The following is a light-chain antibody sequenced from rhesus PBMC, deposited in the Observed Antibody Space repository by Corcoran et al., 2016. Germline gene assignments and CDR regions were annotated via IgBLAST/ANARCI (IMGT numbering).Light chain of an antibody. J-gene: IGKJ3*01. Sequence: QVILTQSPATLSLSPGERTALSCRASQSVSNYLAWYQQKPGQAPRLLIYGASRRATGIPDRFTGSGSGTAFTLTISSLEPEDVGVYHCYQHSSGYTFGPGTKLDIK. CDR1: QSVSNY. CDR2: GAS. V-gene: IGKV3-10*01. CDR3: YQHSSGYT.